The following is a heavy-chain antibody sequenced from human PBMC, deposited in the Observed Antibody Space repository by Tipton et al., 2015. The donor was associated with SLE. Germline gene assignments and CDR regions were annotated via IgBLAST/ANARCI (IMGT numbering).Heavy chain of an antibody. J-gene: IGHJ6*02. V-gene: IGHV4-39*07. CDR1: GGSISSSSYY. CDR2: IYYRGST. D-gene: IGHD5-24*01. Sequence: LRLSCTVSGGSISSSSYYWGWIRQPPGKGLEWIGSIYYRGSTYYNPSLKSRVTISVDTSKNQFSLKLSSVTAAVTAVYYCARPLDGYYCGMDVWGQGTPVTVSS. CDR3: ARPLDGYYCGMDV.